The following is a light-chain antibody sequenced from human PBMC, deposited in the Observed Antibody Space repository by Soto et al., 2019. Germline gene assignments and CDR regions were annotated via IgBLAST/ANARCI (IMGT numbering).Light chain of an antibody. CDR3: QQYKGYWT. CDR1: QSISGA. CDR2: EAS. J-gene: IGKJ1*01. Sequence: DIQMTQSPSTLSASVGDRVTITCRASQSISGALAGYQQKPGKAPKLLIYEASNIKSGVPSRSSGSGSGTEYTLTISSLQPDDSASYYCQQYKGYWTFGQGPRVEIK. V-gene: IGKV1-5*03.